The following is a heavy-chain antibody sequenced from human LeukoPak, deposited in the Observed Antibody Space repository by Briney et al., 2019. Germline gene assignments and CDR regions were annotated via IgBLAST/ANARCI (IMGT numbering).Heavy chain of an antibody. Sequence: GGSLRLSCAVSGFTVSGTYMSWVRQAPGKGLEWVSVIYSGGSTYYADSVKGRFTISRDNSKNTLYLQMNSLRAEDTAVYYCAKSLTMSAAGHYYYYGLDVWGQGTTVTVSS. CDR1: GFTVSGTY. J-gene: IGHJ6*02. V-gene: IGHV3-53*01. CDR3: AKSLTMSAAGHYYYYGLDV. D-gene: IGHD6-13*01. CDR2: IYSGGST.